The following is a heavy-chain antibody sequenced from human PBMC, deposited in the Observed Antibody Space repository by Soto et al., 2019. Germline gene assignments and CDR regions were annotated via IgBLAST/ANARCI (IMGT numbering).Heavy chain of an antibody. V-gene: IGHV4-59*08. J-gene: IGHJ4*02. CDR2: IHYSAES. CDR1: GVSISSYY. CDR3: ARHLNSGTYPLDY. D-gene: IGHD3-10*01. Sequence: QVQLQESGPGLVKPSETLSLTCTVSGVSISSYYWSWIRQPPGKGLEWIAYIHYSAESNINPSLRSRLTMSFDPSANQFSLKLNSVTAADTAVYFCARHLNSGTYPLDYWGQGTLVTVSS.